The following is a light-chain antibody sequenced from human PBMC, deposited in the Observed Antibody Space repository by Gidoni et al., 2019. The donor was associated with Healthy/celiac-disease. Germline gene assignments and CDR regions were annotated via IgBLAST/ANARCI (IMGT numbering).Light chain of an antibody. CDR2: AAS. CDR1: QGISNY. CDR3: QKYNSAPMYT. V-gene: IGKV1-27*01. Sequence: DIQMTQSPSSLSASVGDRVTITCRASQGISNYLAWYQQKPGNVPKLLIYAASTLQSGVPSRFSGSGSGTDFTLTISSLQPEDVATYYCQKYNSAPMYTFGQGTKLEIK. J-gene: IGKJ2*01.